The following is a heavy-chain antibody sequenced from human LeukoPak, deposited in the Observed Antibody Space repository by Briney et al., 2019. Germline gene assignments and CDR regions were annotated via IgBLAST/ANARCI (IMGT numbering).Heavy chain of an antibody. CDR1: GCTFTSYY. D-gene: IGHD1-26*01. J-gene: IGHJ5*02. V-gene: IGHV1-46*01. CDR2: INPSGGST. CDR3: ARDRGQWELLDWFDP. Sequence: RASVKVSCKASGCTFTSYYMHWVRQAPGQGLEWMGIINPSGGSTSYAQKFQGRVTMTRDTSTSTVYMELSSLRSEDTAVYYCARDRGQWELLDWFDPWGQGTLVTVSS.